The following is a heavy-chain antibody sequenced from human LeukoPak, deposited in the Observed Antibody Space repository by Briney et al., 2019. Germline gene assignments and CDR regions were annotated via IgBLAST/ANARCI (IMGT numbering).Heavy chain of an antibody. J-gene: IGHJ4*02. Sequence: GESLKISCKGSGSRFTSYWISWVRQMPGKGLEWMGRIDPSDSYTNYSTSFQGHVTISADKSISTAYLQWSSLKASDTAIYYCARQEGSSYYYYWGQGTLVTVSS. CDR1: GSRFTSYW. V-gene: IGHV5-10-1*01. CDR2: IDPSDSYT. D-gene: IGHD3-22*01. CDR3: ARQEGSSYYYY.